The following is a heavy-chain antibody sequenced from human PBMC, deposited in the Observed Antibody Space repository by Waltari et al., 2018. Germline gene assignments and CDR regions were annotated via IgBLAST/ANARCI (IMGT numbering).Heavy chain of an antibody. CDR3: ARKLILVGSDDAFDI. CDR2: INAGNGNT. V-gene: IGHV1-3*03. Sequence: QVQLVQSGAEVKKPGASVKVSCKASGYTFTSYAMHWVRQAPGQRLEWMGWINAGNGNTKYSQEFQGRVTITRDTAASTAYMELSSLRSEDMAVYYCARKLILVGSDDAFDIWGQGTMVTVSS. J-gene: IGHJ3*02. CDR1: GYTFTSYA. D-gene: IGHD6-6*01.